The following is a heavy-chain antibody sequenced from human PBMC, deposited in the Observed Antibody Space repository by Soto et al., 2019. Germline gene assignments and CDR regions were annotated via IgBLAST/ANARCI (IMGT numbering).Heavy chain of an antibody. V-gene: IGHV4-34*01. D-gene: IGHD2-2*02. CDR3: ARGLFVVVPAAIFKTLGFDY. CDR2: INHSGST. CDR1: GGSFSGYY. Sequence: SETLSLTCAVYGGSFSGYYWSWIRKPPGKGLEWIGEINHSGSTNYNPSLKSRVTISVDTSKNQFSLKLSSVTAADTAVYYFARGLFVVVPAAIFKTLGFDYWGQGTLVTVSS. J-gene: IGHJ4*02.